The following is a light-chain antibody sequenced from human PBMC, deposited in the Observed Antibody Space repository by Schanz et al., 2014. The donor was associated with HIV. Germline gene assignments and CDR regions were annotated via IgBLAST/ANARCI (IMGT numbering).Light chain of an antibody. J-gene: IGKJ2*01. V-gene: IGKV1-5*01. CDR2: AAS. CDR3: QQLNSFPYT. CDR1: QSISSW. Sequence: DIQMTQSPSTLSASVGDRVTITCRASQSISSWLAWYQQKPGKAPKLLIYAASTLQSGVPSRFSGTGSGTEFTLTISGLQPDDFATYYCQQLNSFPYTFGQGTMLEI.